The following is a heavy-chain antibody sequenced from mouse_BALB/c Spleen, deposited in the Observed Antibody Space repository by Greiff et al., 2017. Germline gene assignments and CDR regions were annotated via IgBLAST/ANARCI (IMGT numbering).Heavy chain of an antibody. V-gene: IGHV14-4*02. CDR1: GFNIKDYY. J-gene: IGHJ2*01. CDR3: NARYYGDY. CDR2: IDPENGDT. Sequence: VHVKQSGAELVRSGASVKLSCTASGFNIKDYYMHWVKQRPEQGLEWIGWIDPENGDTEYAPKFQGKATMTADTSSNTAYLQLSSLTSEDTAVYYCNARYYGDYWGQGTTLTVSS.